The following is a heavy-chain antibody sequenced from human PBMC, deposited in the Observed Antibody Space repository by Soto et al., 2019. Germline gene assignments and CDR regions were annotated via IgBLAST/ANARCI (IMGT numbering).Heavy chain of an antibody. Sequence: SETLSLTCTVSGGSISSGDYSWSWIRQPPGKGLEWIGYIHYSGSTSYNPSLKSRLTLSVDTSKNQFSLKLNSVTAADTAVYYCARDGHCSGGSCYSGAFDIWDQGRMVTVSS. D-gene: IGHD2-15*01. CDR2: IHYSGST. V-gene: IGHV4-30-4*01. CDR1: GGSISSGDYS. CDR3: ARDGHCSGGSCYSGAFDI. J-gene: IGHJ3*02.